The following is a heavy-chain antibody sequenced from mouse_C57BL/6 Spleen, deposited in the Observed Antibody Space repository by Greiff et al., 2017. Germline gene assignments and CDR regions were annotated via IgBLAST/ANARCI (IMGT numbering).Heavy chain of an antibody. D-gene: IGHD1-1*01. CDR1: GYTFTSYW. CDR3: TRKEVLPEGYFDY. CDR2: IYPGNSDT. J-gene: IGHJ2*01. Sequence: VQLQQSGTVLARPGASVKMSCKTSGYTFTSYWMHWVKQRPGQGLEWIGAIYPGNSDTSYNQKFKGKAKLTAVTSASTAYMELSSLTNEDSAVYYCTRKEVLPEGYFDYWGQGTTLTVSS. V-gene: IGHV1-5*01.